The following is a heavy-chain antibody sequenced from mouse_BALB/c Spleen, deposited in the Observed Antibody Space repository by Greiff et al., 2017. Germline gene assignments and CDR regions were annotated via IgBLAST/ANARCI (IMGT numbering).Heavy chain of an antibody. D-gene: IGHD2-14*01. CDR3: ARGYYRYDGPYAMDY. Sequence: EVKLVESGPELVKPGASVKVSCKASGYAFTSYNMYWVKQSHGKSLEWIGYIDPYNGGTSYNQKFKGKATLTVDKSSSTAYMHLNSLTSEDSAVYYCARGYYRYDGPYAMDYWGQGTSVTVSS. V-gene: IGHV1S135*01. J-gene: IGHJ4*01. CDR2: IDPYNGGT. CDR1: GYAFTSYN.